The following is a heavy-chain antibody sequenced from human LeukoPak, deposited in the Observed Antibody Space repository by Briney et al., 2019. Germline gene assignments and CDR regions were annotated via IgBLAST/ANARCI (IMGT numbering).Heavy chain of an antibody. CDR1: AFTISNAW. CDR2: IKSKTDGGTT. V-gene: IGHV3-15*01. CDR3: TTGVIQYYNDSNGYLY. Sequence: PGGSLRLSCSASAFTISNAWMRWVRQAPGKGLEWVGRIKSKTDGGTTDYAAPVKGRFTISRDDSKNTLYLQMNSLKTEDTAVYYCTTGVIQYYNDSNGYLYWGQGTLVTVSS. D-gene: IGHD3-22*01. J-gene: IGHJ4*02.